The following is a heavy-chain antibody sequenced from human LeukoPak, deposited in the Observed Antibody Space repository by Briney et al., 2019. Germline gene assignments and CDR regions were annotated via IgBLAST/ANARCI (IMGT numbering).Heavy chain of an antibody. CDR2: INHSGST. D-gene: IGHD1-1*01. J-gene: IGHJ4*02. CDR1: GGSFSGYY. Sequence: SETLSLTCAVYGGSFSGYYWGWIRQPPGKGLEWIGEINHSGSTNYNPSLKSRVTISVDTSKNQFSLKLSSVTAADTAVYYCASGTTGTFDYWGQGTLVTVSS. CDR3: ASGTTGTFDY. V-gene: IGHV4-34*01.